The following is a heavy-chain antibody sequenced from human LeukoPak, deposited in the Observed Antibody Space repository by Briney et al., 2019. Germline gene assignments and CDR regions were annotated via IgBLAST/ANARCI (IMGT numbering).Heavy chain of an antibody. CDR3: ARLLVVRGVPGYFDL. J-gene: IGHJ2*01. Sequence: GASLQISCKGSGYSFSSYWIGWVCQMPGKGLEWMGSIYPGDSDTRYSPSFQGQVTISADKSISTAYLQWSSLKASDTAMYYCARLLVVRGVPGYFDLWGRGTLVTVSS. D-gene: IGHD3-10*01. CDR1: GYSFSSYW. CDR2: IYPGDSDT. V-gene: IGHV5-51*01.